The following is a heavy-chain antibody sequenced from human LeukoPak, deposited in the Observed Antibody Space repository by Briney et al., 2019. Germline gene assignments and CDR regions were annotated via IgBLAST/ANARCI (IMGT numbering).Heavy chain of an antibody. J-gene: IGHJ4*02. CDR2: INHSGST. V-gene: IGHV4-34*01. Sequence: PSETLSPTCAVYGGSFSGYYWSWIRQPPGKGLEWIGEINHSGSTNYNPSLKSRVTISVDTSKNQFSLKLSSVTAADTAVYYCARAYDYVWGSYRYKPYFDYWGQGTLVTVSS. CDR3: ARAYDYVWGSYRYKPYFDY. D-gene: IGHD3-16*02. CDR1: GGSFSGYY.